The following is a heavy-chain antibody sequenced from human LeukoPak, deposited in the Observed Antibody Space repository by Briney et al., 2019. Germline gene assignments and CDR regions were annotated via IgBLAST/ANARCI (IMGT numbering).Heavy chain of an antibody. CDR3: ARDGLYDSSGYYMGS. Sequence: SVTLSLTCTVSGGAISSYYWSWIRQPPGKGLEWIGYIYYSGGTKYNPSLMSRVTISVDRAQSQFSLSLSSATAADTAVYYCARDGLYDSSGYYMGSWGQGTPVIVSS. CDR2: IYYSGGT. J-gene: IGHJ5*02. D-gene: IGHD3-22*01. V-gene: IGHV4-59*01. CDR1: GGAISSYY.